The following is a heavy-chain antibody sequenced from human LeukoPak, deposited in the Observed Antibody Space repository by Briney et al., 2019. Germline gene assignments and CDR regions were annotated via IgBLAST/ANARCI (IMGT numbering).Heavy chain of an antibody. CDR1: GFTFSSYA. CDR3: AKAWGYDSSGYSDC. CDR2: ISGSGGST. J-gene: IGHJ4*02. V-gene: IGHV3-23*01. D-gene: IGHD3-22*01. Sequence: PGGSLRLSCAASGFTFSSYAMSWVRQAPGKGLEWVSAISGSGGSTYYADSVKGRFTISRDNSKNTLYLQMNSLRAEDTAVYYCAKAWGYDSSGYSDCWGQGTLVTVSS.